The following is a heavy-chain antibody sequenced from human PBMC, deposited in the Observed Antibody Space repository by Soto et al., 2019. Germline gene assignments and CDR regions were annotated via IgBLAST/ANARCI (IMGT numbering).Heavy chain of an antibody. Sequence: QVQLVESGGVVVQPGRSLRLSCAASGFTFSSYGMHWVRQAPGKGLEWVAVISYDGSNKYYADSVKGRFTSSRDNSKNTLELQMNSLRAEDTAVYYCAKDKRAVVVTAPFDYWGQGTLVTVSS. J-gene: IGHJ4*02. V-gene: IGHV3-30*18. CDR1: GFTFSSYG. CDR2: ISYDGSNK. D-gene: IGHD2-21*02. CDR3: AKDKRAVVVTAPFDY.